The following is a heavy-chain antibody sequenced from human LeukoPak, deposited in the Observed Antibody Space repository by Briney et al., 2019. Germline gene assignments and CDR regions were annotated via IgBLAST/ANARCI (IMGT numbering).Heavy chain of an antibody. J-gene: IGHJ6*03. V-gene: IGHV3-21*01. Sequence: GGSLRLSCAASGFTFTGYSMRWVRQAPGKGLEWVSSISAVSTYTFYSDSVKGRFTISRDNRKNTLYLQMSSLSAEDTAVYYCARDGSGFYYYYYMDVWGRGTAVTVSS. CDR3: ARDGSGFYYYYYMDV. CDR2: ISAVSTYT. CDR1: GFTFTGYS. D-gene: IGHD6-25*01.